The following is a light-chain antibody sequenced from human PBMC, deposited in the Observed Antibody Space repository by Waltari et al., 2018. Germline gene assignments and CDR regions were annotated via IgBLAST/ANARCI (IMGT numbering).Light chain of an antibody. J-gene: IGLJ3*02. CDR1: NSNIGNNF. CDR3: AAWDDSLSGQVL. Sequence: QSVLTQPPSASGTPGQRVTISCSGSNSNIGNNFVYWYQQLAGTAPKLLVYRDEQRPSGVPDRFSGSKSGTSASLAITGLRSDDEADYYCAAWDDSLSGQVLFGGGTKLTVL. V-gene: IGLV1-47*01. CDR2: RDE.